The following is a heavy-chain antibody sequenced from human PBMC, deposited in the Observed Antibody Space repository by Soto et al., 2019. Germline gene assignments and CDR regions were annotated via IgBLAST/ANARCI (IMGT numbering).Heavy chain of an antibody. D-gene: IGHD6-19*01. CDR3: ARFVIAVAVTGPYPGLDV. CDR2: IYPGDSDT. J-gene: IGHJ6*04. V-gene: IGHV5-51*01. Sequence: PGESLKISCKGSGYSFTSYWIGWVRQMPGKGLEWMGIIYPGDSDTRYSPSFQGQVTISADKSISTAYLQWSNLKASDPAMYYFARFVIAVAVTGPYPGLDVWGKGTTVTVSS. CDR1: GYSFTSYW.